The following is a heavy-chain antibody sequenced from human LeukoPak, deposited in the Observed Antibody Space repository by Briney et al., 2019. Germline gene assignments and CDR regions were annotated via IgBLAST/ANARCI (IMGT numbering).Heavy chain of an antibody. J-gene: IGHJ6*04. V-gene: IGHV1-18*01. CDR1: GYTFTSYG. CDR2: ISAYNGNT. CDR3: ARDNKPWCSGGSCPGDV. D-gene: IGHD2-15*01. Sequence: RASVKVSCKASGYTFTSYGISWVRQAPGQGLEWMGWISAYNGNTNYAQKLQDRVTMTTDTSTSTAYMELRSLRSGDTAVYYCARDNKPWCSGGSCPGDVWGKGTTVTVSS.